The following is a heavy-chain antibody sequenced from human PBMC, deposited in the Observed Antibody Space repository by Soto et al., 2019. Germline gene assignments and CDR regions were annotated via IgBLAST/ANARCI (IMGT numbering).Heavy chain of an antibody. V-gene: IGHV4-59*01. CDR1: GGSISSYY. CDR3: ARAESLGYCSGGSCYSVDV. D-gene: IGHD2-15*01. Sequence: SETLSLTCTVSGGSISSYYWSWIRQPPGKGLEWIGYIYYSGSTNYNPSLKSRVTISVDTSKNQFSLKLSSVTAADTAVYYCARAESLGYCSGGSCYSVDVWGKGTTVTVSS. CDR2: IYYSGST. J-gene: IGHJ6*04.